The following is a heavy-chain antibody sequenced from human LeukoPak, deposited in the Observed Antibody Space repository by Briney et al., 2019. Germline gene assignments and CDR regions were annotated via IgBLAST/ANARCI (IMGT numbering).Heavy chain of an antibody. CDR1: GFTLSSKS. D-gene: IGHD5-12*01. J-gene: IGHJ4*02. Sequence: GGSLRLSCAASGFTLSSKSMNWVRQAPGEGLEWVGRIKSKTDGGTTDYAAPVKGRFTISRDDSKNTLYLQMNSLKTEDTAVYYCTTPTSWLRYWGQGTLVTVSS. CDR3: TTPTSWLRY. V-gene: IGHV3-15*01. CDR2: IKSKTDGGTT.